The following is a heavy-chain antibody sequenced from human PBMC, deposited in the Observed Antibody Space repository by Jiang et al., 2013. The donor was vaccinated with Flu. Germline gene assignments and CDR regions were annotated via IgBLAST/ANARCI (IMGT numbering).Heavy chain of an antibody. CDR3: ATTPYDSSGYYYYGMDV. Sequence: SVKVSCKVSGYTLTELSMHWVRQAPGKGLEWMGGFDPEDGETIYAQKFQGRVTMTEDTSTDTAYMELSSLRSEDTAVYYCATTPYDSSGYYYYGMDVWGQGTTVTVSS. CDR2: FDPEDGET. D-gene: IGHD3-22*01. J-gene: IGHJ6*02. V-gene: IGHV1-24*01. CDR1: GYTLTELS.